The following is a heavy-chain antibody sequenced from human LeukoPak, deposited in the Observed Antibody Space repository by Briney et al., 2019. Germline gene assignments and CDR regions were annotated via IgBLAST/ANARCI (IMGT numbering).Heavy chain of an antibody. CDR3: ARGRNYDFWSGQKKNAFDI. V-gene: IGHV4-34*01. D-gene: IGHD3-3*01. CDR1: GGSISSYY. Sequence: PSETLSLTCTVSGGSISSYYWSWIRQPPGKGLEWIGEINHSGSTNYNPSLKSRVTISVDTSKNQFSLKLSSVTAADTAVYYCARGRNYDFWSGQKKNAFDIWGQGTMVTVSS. CDR2: INHSGST. J-gene: IGHJ3*02.